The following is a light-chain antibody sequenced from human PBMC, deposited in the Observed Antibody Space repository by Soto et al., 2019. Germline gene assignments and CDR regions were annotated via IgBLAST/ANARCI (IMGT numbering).Light chain of an antibody. V-gene: IGKV3-15*01. CDR3: QQYNNWPRT. Sequence: EIVMTQSPATLSVCPGERATLSCRASQSVSSNLAWYQQKPGQAPRLLIYGASTRATGIPARFSGSGSGTDFTLTISSLQSEDFAVYYCQQYNNWPRTFGQGTKVDI. J-gene: IGKJ1*01. CDR1: QSVSSN. CDR2: GAS.